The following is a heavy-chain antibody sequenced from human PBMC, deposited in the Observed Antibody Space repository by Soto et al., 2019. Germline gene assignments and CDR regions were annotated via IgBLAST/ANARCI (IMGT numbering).Heavy chain of an antibody. Sequence: PSETLSLTYTVSGGSISSYYWSWIRQPPGKGLEWIGYIYYSGSTNYNPSLKSRVTISVDTSKNQFSLKLSSVTAADTAVYYCAREPYYDFWSGYLWQPVDAFDIWGQGTMVTVSS. D-gene: IGHD3-3*01. CDR3: AREPYYDFWSGYLWQPVDAFDI. CDR2: IYYSGST. CDR1: GGSISSYY. V-gene: IGHV4-59*12. J-gene: IGHJ3*02.